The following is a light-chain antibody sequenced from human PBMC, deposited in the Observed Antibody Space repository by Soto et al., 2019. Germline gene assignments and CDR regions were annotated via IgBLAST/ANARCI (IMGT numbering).Light chain of an antibody. J-gene: IGKJ1*01. Sequence: EIVLTQSPGTLSLSPGERATLSCRASQSMSSSQLAWYQQKAGQAPRLLIYGASSRATGIPDRFSGSGSGTDFTLPISRLEPEDFAVYYCHQYGSSPGMFGQGTKVEIK. CDR3: HQYGSSPGM. CDR1: QSMSSSQ. CDR2: GAS. V-gene: IGKV3-20*01.